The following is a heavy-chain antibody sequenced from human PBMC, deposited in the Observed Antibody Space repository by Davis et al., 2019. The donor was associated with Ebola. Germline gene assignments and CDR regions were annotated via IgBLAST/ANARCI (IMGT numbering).Heavy chain of an antibody. V-gene: IGHV1-69*13. CDR1: VGTFSSYA. CDR3: ARDRGSSFGMDV. J-gene: IGHJ6*02. D-gene: IGHD2-15*01. Sequence: SVKVSCKASVGTFSSYAISWVRQAPGQGLEWMGGIIPIFGTANYAQKFQGRVTITADESTSTAYMELSSLRSEDTAVYYCARDRGSSFGMDVWGQGTTVTVSS. CDR2: IIPIFGTA.